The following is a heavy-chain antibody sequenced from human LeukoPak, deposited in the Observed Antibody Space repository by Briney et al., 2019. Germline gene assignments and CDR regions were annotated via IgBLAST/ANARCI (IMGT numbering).Heavy chain of an antibody. CDR2: IIPILGIA. CDR3: VRYSSSWSDAFDI. J-gene: IGHJ3*02. V-gene: IGHV1-69*04. CDR1: GGTFSSYA. Sequence: RASVKVSCKASGGTFSSYAISWVRQAPGQGLEWMGRIIPILGIANYAQKFQGRVTIIADKSTSTVYMELRSLRSDDTAVYYCVRYSSSWSDAFDIWGQGTMVTVSS. D-gene: IGHD6-13*01.